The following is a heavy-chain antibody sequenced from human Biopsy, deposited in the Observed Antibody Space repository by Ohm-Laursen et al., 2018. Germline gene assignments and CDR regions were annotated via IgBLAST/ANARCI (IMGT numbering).Heavy chain of an antibody. V-gene: IGHV3-21*01. CDR2: ISETSSHI. Sequence: GSLRLSCTASGFSVSSYDMNWVRQAPGKGLEWISYISETSSHIYDADSVRGRFTVARDIAKNSLYLQLNSLRVEVTAVYYCARDSSRRAREGGMDVWGQGTTVTVSS. CDR3: ARDSSRRAREGGMDV. D-gene: IGHD6-6*01. J-gene: IGHJ6*02. CDR1: GFSVSSYD.